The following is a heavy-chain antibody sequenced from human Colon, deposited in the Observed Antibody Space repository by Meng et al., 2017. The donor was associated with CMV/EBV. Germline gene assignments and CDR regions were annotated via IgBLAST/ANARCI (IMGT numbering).Heavy chain of an antibody. CDR1: GFTFRNYA. V-gene: IGHV3-23*01. CDR3: AKGLSASQYYFDS. D-gene: IGHD3-16*01. CDR2: ISGNGGIT. Sequence: GESLKISCAASGFTFRNYAMSWVRQAPGRGLEWVSTISGNGGITYYADSVKGRFIVSRVNSENTLYLQMNSLRAEDTAVYYCAKGLSASQYYFDSWGQGTLVTVSS. J-gene: IGHJ4*02.